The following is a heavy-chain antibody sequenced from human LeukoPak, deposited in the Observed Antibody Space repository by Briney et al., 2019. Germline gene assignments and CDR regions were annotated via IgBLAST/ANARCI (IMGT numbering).Heavy chain of an antibody. CDR1: GGSVSSGSYY. Sequence: SETLSLTCTVSGGSVSSGSYYWGWIRQPPGKGLEWIGSIYYSGSTYYNPSLKSRVTISVDTSKNQFSLKLSSVTAADTAVYYCARHRPRGYSGYDLRAFDIWGQGTMVTVSS. CDR2: IYYSGST. D-gene: IGHD5-12*01. V-gene: IGHV4-39*01. J-gene: IGHJ3*02. CDR3: ARHRPRGYSGYDLRAFDI.